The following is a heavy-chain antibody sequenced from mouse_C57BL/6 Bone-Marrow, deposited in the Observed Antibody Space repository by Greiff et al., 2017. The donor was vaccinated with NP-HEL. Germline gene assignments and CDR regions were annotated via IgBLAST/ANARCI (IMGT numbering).Heavy chain of an antibody. Sequence: EVKLVESVAELVRPGASVKLSCTASGFNIKNTYMHWVKQRPEQGLEWIGRIDPANGNTKYAPKFQGKATITADTSSNTAYLQLSSLTSEDTAIYYCARDYYGSSPYAMDYWGQGTSVTVSS. J-gene: IGHJ4*01. CDR1: GFNIKNTY. CDR2: IDPANGNT. V-gene: IGHV14-3*01. D-gene: IGHD1-1*01. CDR3: ARDYYGSSPYAMDY.